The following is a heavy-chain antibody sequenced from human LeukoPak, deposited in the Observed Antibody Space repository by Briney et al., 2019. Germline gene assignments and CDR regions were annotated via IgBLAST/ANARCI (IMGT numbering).Heavy chain of an antibody. J-gene: IGHJ4*02. D-gene: IGHD3-9*01. CDR3: ARGDYDILTGYYPEYYFDY. CDR2: IYYSGST. CDR1: GGSISSYY. V-gene: IGHV4-59*12. Sequence: ASETLSLTCTVSGGSISSYYWSWIRQPPGKGLEWIGYIYYSGSTNYNPSLKSRVTISVDTSKNQFSLKLSSVTAADTAVYYRARGDYDILTGYYPEYYFDYWGQGTLVTVSS.